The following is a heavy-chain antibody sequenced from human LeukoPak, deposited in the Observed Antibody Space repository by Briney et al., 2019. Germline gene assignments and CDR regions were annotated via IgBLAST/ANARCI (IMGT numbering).Heavy chain of an antibody. CDR1: GGTFSSYA. V-gene: IGHV1-69*06. D-gene: IGHD2-2*01. CDR3: ARGPDIVVVPAAIGNYYGMDV. Sequence: SVKVSCKASGGTFSSYAISWVRQAPGQGLEWMGGIIPIFGTANYAQKFQGRVTIAADKSTSTAYMELSSLRSEDTAVYYCARGPDIVVVPAAIGNYYGMDVWGKGTTVTASS. CDR2: IIPIFGTA. J-gene: IGHJ6*04.